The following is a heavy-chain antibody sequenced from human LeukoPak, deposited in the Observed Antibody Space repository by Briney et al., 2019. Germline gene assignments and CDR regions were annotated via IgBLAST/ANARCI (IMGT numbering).Heavy chain of an antibody. D-gene: IGHD3-22*01. CDR3: ARDYDSSGYIDP. CDR2: IYYSGST. J-gene: IGHJ5*02. CDR1: GGSISSGDYY. V-gene: IGHV4-30-4*01. Sequence: PSETLSLTCTVSGGSISSGDYYRSWIRQPPGKGLEWIGYIYYSGSTYYSPSLKSRVTISVDTSKNQFSLKLSSVTAADTAVYYCARDYDSSGYIDPWGQGTLVTVSS.